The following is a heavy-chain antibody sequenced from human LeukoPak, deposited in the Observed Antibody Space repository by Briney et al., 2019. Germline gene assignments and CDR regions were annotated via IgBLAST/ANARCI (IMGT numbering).Heavy chain of an antibody. CDR2: IYYTVST. D-gene: IGHD6-19*01. V-gene: IGHV4-59*01. J-gene: IGHJ4*02. CDR3: ARPFSSGWYPYSIGGLWFDY. Sequence: SETLSLTCTVSGGSISSYYWSWIRQPPGKGLERIGYIYYTVSTKYNPSLKSRVTISVDTSKNQFSLKLSSVTAADTAVYYCARPFSSGWYPYSIGGLWFDYWGQGTLVTVSS. CDR1: GGSISSYY.